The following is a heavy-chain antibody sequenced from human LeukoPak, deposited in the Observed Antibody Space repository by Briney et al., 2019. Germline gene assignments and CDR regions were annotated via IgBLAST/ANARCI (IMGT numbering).Heavy chain of an antibody. J-gene: IGHJ4*02. D-gene: IGHD2-21*02. Sequence: GRSLRLSCAASGFTFSSYAMHWVRQAPGKGLEWVAVISYDGSNKYYADSVKGRFTISRDNSKNTLYLQMNSLRAEDTAVYYRARAALLVVVTASDYWGQGTLVTVSS. CDR3: ARAALLVVVTASDY. CDR2: ISYDGSNK. CDR1: GFTFSSYA. V-gene: IGHV3-30*04.